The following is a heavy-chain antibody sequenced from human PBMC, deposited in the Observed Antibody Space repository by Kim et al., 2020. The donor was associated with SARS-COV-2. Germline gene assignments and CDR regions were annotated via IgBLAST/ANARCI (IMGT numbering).Heavy chain of an antibody. CDR1: GYTFTSYD. J-gene: IGHJ6*02. CDR2: MNPNSGNT. CDR3: ARGGSGCVIVTPGGYGVDD. D-gene: IGHD6-19*01. Sequence: ASVKVSCKASGYTFTSYDINWVRQATGQGLEWMGWMNPNSGNTGYAQKFQGRVSMTRNTSISTAYMELSSLRSEDTAVYYCARGGSGCVIVTPGGYGVDDWGQGTTVTVSS. V-gene: IGHV1-8*01.